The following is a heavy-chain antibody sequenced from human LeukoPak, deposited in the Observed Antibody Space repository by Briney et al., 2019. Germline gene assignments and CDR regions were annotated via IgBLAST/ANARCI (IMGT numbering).Heavy chain of an antibody. CDR2: ISYSGTT. Sequence: PSETLSLTCTVSGGSISSSYWSWIRQPPGKGLEWIGYISYSGTTSYNSSLKSRVTISADMSKNQVSLKLSSVTAADTAVYYCARDEVGATSFDYWGQGTLVTVSS. D-gene: IGHD1-26*01. CDR3: ARDEVGATSFDY. CDR1: GGSISSSY. J-gene: IGHJ4*02. V-gene: IGHV4-59*12.